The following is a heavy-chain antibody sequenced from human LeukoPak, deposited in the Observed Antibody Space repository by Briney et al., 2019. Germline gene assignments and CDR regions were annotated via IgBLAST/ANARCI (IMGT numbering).Heavy chain of an antibody. J-gene: IGHJ4*02. CDR1: GYTFTGYY. CDR2: INPNSGGT. V-gene: IGHV1-2*02. CDR3: AIYFCSGGSCYHRSPFDY. D-gene: IGHD2-15*01. Sequence: ASVNVSCKASGYTFTGYYMHWLRQAPAQGLEWMGWINPNSGGTNYPQKFQGRVTMTRDTSISTAYMELSRLRSDDTAVYYCAIYFCSGGSCYHRSPFDYWGQGTLVTVSS.